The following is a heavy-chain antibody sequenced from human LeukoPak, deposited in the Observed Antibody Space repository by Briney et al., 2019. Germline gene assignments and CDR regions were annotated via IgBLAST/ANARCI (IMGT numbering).Heavy chain of an antibody. CDR3: ARDSNDYHPQRSNGMDV. Sequence: GASVKVSCKASGYTFTSYGISWVRQAPGQGLEWMGWISAYNGNTNYAQKLQGGVTMTTDTSTSTAYMELRSLRSDDTAVYYCARDSNDYHPQRSNGMDVWGQGTTVTVSS. CDR1: GYTFTSYG. J-gene: IGHJ6*02. D-gene: IGHD4/OR15-4a*01. V-gene: IGHV1-18*01. CDR2: ISAYNGNT.